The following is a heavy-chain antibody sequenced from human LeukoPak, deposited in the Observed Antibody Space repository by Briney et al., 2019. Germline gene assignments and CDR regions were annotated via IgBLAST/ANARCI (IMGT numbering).Heavy chain of an antibody. CDR3: ARRPYYYDSSGYRDY. CDR2: IYYSGST. D-gene: IGHD3-22*01. V-gene: IGHV4-59*01. J-gene: IGHJ4*02. Sequence: SETLSLTCTVSGGSISSYYWSWIRQPPGKGLEWIGYIYYSGSTNYNPSLKSRVTISVDTSKNQFSLKLNSVTAADTAVYYCARRPYYYDSSGYRDYWGQGTLVTVSS. CDR1: GGSISSYY.